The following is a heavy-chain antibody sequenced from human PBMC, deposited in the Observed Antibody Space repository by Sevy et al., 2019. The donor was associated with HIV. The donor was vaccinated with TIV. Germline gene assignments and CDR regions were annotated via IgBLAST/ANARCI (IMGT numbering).Heavy chain of an antibody. J-gene: IGHJ4*02. D-gene: IGHD2-8*01. CDR3: AREGCTKPHDY. CDR1: GFTFSKYS. CDR2: LSFGCGEI. V-gene: IGHV3-23*01. Sequence: GGSLRLSCAASGFTFSKYSMSWVRQPPGKGLEWVATLSFGCGEINYADSVKGRFAISRDNSKSSVYLQMNNLRPEDTAVYYCAREGCTKPHDYWGQGTLVTVSS.